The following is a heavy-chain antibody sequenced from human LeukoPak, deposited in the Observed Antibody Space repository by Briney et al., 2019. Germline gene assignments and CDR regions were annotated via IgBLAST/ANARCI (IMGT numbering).Heavy chain of an antibody. CDR1: GYTLTELS. J-gene: IGHJ4*02. CDR2: IIPIFGTA. Sequence: SVKVSCKVSGYTLTELSMHWVRQAPGKGLEWMGGIIPIFGTANYAQKFQGRVTITADESTSTAYMELSSLRSEDTAVYYCARDRYCGGDCPPDYWGQGTLVTVSS. D-gene: IGHD2-21*02. V-gene: IGHV1-69*13. CDR3: ARDRYCGGDCPPDY.